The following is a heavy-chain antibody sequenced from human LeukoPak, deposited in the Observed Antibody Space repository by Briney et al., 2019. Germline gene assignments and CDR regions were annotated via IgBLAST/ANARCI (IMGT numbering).Heavy chain of an antibody. CDR3: ARGGAPAVAGPQFDY. D-gene: IGHD6-19*01. J-gene: IGHJ4*02. CDR1: AGSISSNNW. Sequence: PSETLSLTCAGSAGSISSNNWRSWLRQPPGRGLERIGELYHSGSTNYNPSLKSRVTISVDKSKNQFSLKLTSLTAADTAVYYCARGGAPAVAGPQFDYWGQGTLVTVSS. V-gene: IGHV4-4*02. CDR2: LYHSGST.